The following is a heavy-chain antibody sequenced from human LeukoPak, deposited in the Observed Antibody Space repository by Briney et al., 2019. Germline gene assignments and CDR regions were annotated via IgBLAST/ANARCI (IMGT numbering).Heavy chain of an antibody. J-gene: IGHJ5*02. D-gene: IGHD3-16*01. CDR3: ARGGGRYGANWFDP. CDR2: IYYSGST. Sequence: KTSQTLSLTCTVSGGSISSYYWSWIRQPPGKGLEWIGYIYYSGSTNYNPSLKSRVTISVDTSKNQFSLKLSSVTAADTAVYYCARGGGRYGANWFDPWGQGTLVTVSS. V-gene: IGHV4-59*01. CDR1: GGSISSYY.